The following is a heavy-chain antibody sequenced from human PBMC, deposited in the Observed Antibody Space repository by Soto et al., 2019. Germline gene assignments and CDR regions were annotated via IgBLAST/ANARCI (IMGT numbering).Heavy chain of an antibody. CDR2: INPSGGST. D-gene: IGHD2-21*02. CDR3: ARGGSMLVMTEGFDF. J-gene: IGHJ4*01. CDR1: GYTFTSYY. Sequence: ASVKVSCKASGYTFTSYYMHWVRQAPGQGLEWMGIINPSGGSTNYAQQFQGRATMTRDTSTSTVYMELTSLRSEDTAMFYFARGGSMLVMTEGFDFWVQGTLVAVST. V-gene: IGHV1-46*01.